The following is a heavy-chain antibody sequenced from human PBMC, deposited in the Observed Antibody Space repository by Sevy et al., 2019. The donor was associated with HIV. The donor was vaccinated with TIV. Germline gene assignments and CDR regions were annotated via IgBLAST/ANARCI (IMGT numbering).Heavy chain of an antibody. D-gene: IGHD3-3*01. V-gene: IGHV3-49*04. CDR1: GFIYVDYA. CDR2: IRRKAFGGTT. Sequence: GGSLRLSCIASGFIYVDYAMNWVRQAPGKGLEWVGFIRRKAFGGTTQYAASVKGRFTISRDDSKSIAYLQMNSLKTEDTAVYYCTRGGSMTILSPWDYWGQGTLVTVSS. J-gene: IGHJ4*02. CDR3: TRGGSMTILSPWDY.